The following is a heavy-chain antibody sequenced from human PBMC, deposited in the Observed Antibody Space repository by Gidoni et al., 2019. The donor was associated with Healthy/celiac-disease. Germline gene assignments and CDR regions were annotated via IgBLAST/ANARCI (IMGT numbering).Heavy chain of an antibody. CDR1: GFTFSSYS. CDR3: ARGSYYDSSGYSDNFDY. V-gene: IGHV3-48*01. D-gene: IGHD3-22*01. CDR2: ISSSSSTI. Sequence: EVQLVESGGGLVQPGGSLRLSCAASGFTFSSYSMNWVRQAPGKGLEWVSYISSSSSTIYYADSVKGRFTISRDNAKNSLYLQMNSLRAEDTAVYYCARGSYYDSSGYSDNFDYWGQGTLVTVSS. J-gene: IGHJ4*02.